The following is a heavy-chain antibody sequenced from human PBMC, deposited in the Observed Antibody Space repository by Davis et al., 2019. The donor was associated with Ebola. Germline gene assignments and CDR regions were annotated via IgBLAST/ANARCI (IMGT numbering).Heavy chain of an antibody. J-gene: IGHJ4*02. CDR1: GGSFSGYY. CDR2: INHSGST. Sequence: PGGSLRLSCAVYGGSFSGYYWSWIRQPPGKGLEWIGEINHSGSTNYNPSLKSRVTISVDTSKNQFSLKLSSVTAADTAVYYCARGWYGRYFDYWGQGTLVTVSS. V-gene: IGHV4-34*01. CDR3: ARGWYGRYFDY. D-gene: IGHD2-15*01.